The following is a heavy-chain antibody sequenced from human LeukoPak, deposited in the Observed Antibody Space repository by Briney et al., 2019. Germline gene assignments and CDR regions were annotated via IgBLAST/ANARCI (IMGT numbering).Heavy chain of an antibody. CDR1: GFTFITYA. D-gene: IGHD6-19*01. CDR3: AKDQSVYSSGWIFDY. J-gene: IGHJ4*02. Sequence: GGSLRLSCAASGFTFITYAMNWVRQAPRKGLEWVSAISASGGSTYYADSVKGRFTISRDNSKNTLYLQMNSLRAEDTAVYYCAKDQSVYSSGWIFDYWGQGTLVTVSS. CDR2: ISASGGST. V-gene: IGHV3-23*01.